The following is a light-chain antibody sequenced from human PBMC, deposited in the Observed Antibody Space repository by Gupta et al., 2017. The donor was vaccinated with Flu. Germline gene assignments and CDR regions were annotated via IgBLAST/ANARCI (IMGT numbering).Light chain of an antibody. V-gene: IGKV3-15*01. Sequence: GERATPSCRASQSVSSNLAWYQQKPGQAPRLLIYRASTRATDIPARFSGSGSGAEFTLTISSLQSEDFAVYYCQQYHNWPRTFGQGTKVEVK. J-gene: IGKJ1*01. CDR1: QSVSSN. CDR3: QQYHNWPRT. CDR2: RAS.